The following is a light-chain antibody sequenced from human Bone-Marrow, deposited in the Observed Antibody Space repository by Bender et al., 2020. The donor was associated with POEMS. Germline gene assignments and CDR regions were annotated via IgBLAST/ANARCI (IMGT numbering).Light chain of an antibody. Sequence: QSALTQPASVSGSPGQSITISCTGTNSDVGIYNLVSWFQQHPGKAPKLMIYEGSQRPSGVPNRFSASKSGSTASLTISGLQAEDEADYYCCSYTNTRTYVFGTGTRVTVL. V-gene: IGLV2-23*01. J-gene: IGLJ1*01. CDR3: CSYTNTRTYV. CDR2: EGS. CDR1: NSDVGIYNL.